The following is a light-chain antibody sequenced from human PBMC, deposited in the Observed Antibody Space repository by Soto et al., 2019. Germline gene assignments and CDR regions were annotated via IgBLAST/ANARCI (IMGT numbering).Light chain of an antibody. CDR2: SNN. J-gene: IGLJ1*01. CDR1: RSNIGSNT. V-gene: IGLV1-44*01. CDR3: AAWDDSLNGYV. Sequence: QSVLTQPPSASGTPGQRVTISCSGSRSNIGSNTVNWYQQLPGTAPKLLIYSNNQRPSGVPDRFSRSKSGTSASLAISGLQSEDEADYYCAAWDDSLNGYVFGTGTKVTV.